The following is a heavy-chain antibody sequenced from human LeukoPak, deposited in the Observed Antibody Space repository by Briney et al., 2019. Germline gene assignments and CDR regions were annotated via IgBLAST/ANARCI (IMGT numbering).Heavy chain of an antibody. V-gene: IGHV1-46*01. D-gene: IGHD1-26*01. CDR3: ARVGSSGSYYY. CDR1: GYTFTSYY. CDR2: INPSGGST. J-gene: IGHJ4*02. Sequence: ASVTVSCKASGYTFTSYYMHWVRQAPGQGLEWMGLINPSGGSTSYAQKFQGRVTMTRDTSTSTVYMELSSLRSEDTAVYYCARVGSSGSYYYWGQGTLVTVSS.